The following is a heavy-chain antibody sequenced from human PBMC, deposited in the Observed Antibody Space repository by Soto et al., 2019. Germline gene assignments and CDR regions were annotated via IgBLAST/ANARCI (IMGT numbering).Heavy chain of an antibody. Sequence: ASVKVSFKASGYTFTSYYMHWVRKAPGQGLEWMGIINPSGGSTSYAQKFQGRVTMTRDTSTSTAYMELRSLRSDDTAVYYCAKRRGYSNGEFDYWGQGTLVTVSS. D-gene: IGHD5-18*01. CDR3: AKRRGYSNGEFDY. CDR2: INPSGGST. J-gene: IGHJ4*02. V-gene: IGHV1-46*01. CDR1: GYTFTSYY.